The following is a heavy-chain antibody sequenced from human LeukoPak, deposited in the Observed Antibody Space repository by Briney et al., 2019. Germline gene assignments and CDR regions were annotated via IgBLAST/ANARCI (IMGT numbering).Heavy chain of an antibody. CDR1: GYSISSGYY. V-gene: IGHV4-38-2*01. J-gene: IGHJ5*02. CDR3: ARQGLGIAAALFDP. D-gene: IGHD6-13*01. CDR2: IYHSGST. Sequence: SETLSLTCADSGYSISSGYYWGWIRQPPGKGLEWIGSIYHSGSTYYNPSLKSRVTISVDTSKNQFSLKLSSVTAADTAVYYCARQGLGIAAALFDPWGQGTLVTVSS.